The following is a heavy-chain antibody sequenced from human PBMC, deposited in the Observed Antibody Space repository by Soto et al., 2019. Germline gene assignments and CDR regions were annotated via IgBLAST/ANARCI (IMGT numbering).Heavy chain of an antibody. CDR1: GFTFSRYE. D-gene: IGHD2-2*02. J-gene: IGHJ6*02. Sequence: SLQLSCAASGFTFSRYEMNWVRQAAGKGLEWVSYISSSGSTIYYADSVKGRFTISRDNAKNSLYLQMNSLRAEDTAVYYCARLGYCSSTSCYTAVYYYYYGMDVWGQGTTVTVSS. CDR2: ISSSGSTI. CDR3: ARLGYCSSTSCYTAVYYYYYGMDV. V-gene: IGHV3-48*03.